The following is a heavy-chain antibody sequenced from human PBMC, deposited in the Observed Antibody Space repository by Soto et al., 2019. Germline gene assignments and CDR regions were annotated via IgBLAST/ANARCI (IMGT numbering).Heavy chain of an antibody. D-gene: IGHD1-20*01. CDR2: INAGNGNT. CDR3: ARVGILYYYYGMDV. CDR1: GYTFTSYA. V-gene: IGHV1-3*01. J-gene: IGHJ6*02. Sequence: PSVKVSCKASGYTFTSYAMHWVRQAPGQRLEWMGWINAGNGNTKYSQKFQGRVTITRDTSASTAYMELSSLRSEDTAVYYCARVGILYYYYGMDVWGQGTTVTVSS.